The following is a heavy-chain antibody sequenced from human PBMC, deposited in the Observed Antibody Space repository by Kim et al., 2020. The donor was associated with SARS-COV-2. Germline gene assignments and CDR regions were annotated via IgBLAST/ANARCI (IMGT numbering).Heavy chain of an antibody. Sequence: SETLSLTCAVYGGSFSGYYWSWIRQPPGKGLEWIGEINHSGSTNYNPSLKSRVTISVDTSKNQFSLKLSSVTAADTAVYYCARGRAGNFFPPIVVVPAARYSSSGELNFDYWGQGTLVTVSS. CDR2: INHSGST. J-gene: IGHJ4*02. V-gene: IGHV4-34*01. D-gene: IGHD2-2*01. CDR1: GGSFSGYY. CDR3: ARGRAGNFFPPIVVVPAARYSSSGELNFDY.